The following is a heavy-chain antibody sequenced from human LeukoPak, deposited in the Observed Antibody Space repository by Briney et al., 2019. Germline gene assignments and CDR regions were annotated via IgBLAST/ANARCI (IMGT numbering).Heavy chain of an antibody. CDR1: GGTFSSYA. Sequence: SVKVSCKASGGTFSSYAISWVPQAPGQGLEWIGGIIPIYDTANYAQKFQGRVTITTDETTSTAYMELSSLRAEYTAVYYCARDGTGDGYNYGYWGQGTLVTVSS. D-gene: IGHD5-24*01. CDR3: ARDGTGDGYNYGY. V-gene: IGHV1-69*05. CDR2: IIPIYDTA. J-gene: IGHJ4*02.